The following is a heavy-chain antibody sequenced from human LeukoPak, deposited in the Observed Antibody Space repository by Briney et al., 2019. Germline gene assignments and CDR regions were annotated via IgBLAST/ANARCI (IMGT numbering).Heavy chain of an antibody. Sequence: GGSLRLSCAASGFTFSSYAMSWVRQAPGKGLEWFSAISGSGGSTYYADSVKGRFTISRDNSKNTLYLQLDSLRAEDTAVYYCAKDDVLLWFGELEFDYWGREPWSPSPQ. CDR2: ISGSGGST. CDR3: AKDDVLLWFGELEFDY. J-gene: IGHJ4*02. D-gene: IGHD3-10*01. CDR1: GFTFSSYA. V-gene: IGHV3-23*01.